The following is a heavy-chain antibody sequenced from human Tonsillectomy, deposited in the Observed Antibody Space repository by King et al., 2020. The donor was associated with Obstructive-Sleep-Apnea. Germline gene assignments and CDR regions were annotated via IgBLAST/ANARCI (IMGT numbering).Heavy chain of an antibody. D-gene: IGHD5-18*01. CDR3: ARLPRIQLGSDGDD. V-gene: IGHV3-48*04. CDR1: GFTFSSYS. Sequence: VQLVESGGGLVQPGGSLRLSCAASGFTFSSYSMNWVRQAPGKGLEWVSYISSSTSTIYYADSVKGRFTISRDNAKNSLYLQMNSLRAEDTAVYYCARLPRIQLGSDGDDGGQGTLAT. J-gene: IGHJ4*02. CDR2: ISSSTSTI.